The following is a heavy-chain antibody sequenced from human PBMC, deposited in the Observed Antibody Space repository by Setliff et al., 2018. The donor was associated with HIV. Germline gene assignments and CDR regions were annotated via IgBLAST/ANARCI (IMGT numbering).Heavy chain of an antibody. J-gene: IGHJ2*01. CDR2: INSDGSST. D-gene: IGHD5-12*01. CDR1: GFTFSGYW. Sequence: GGSLRLSCAASGFTFSGYWMHWVRQAPGKGLVWVSRINSDGSSTTYADSVKGRFTISRDNAKNTLYLQMNSLRAEDTTIYYCARVPVMATITYWYFDLWGRGTLVTVSS. V-gene: IGHV3-74*01. CDR3: ARVPVMATITYWYFDL.